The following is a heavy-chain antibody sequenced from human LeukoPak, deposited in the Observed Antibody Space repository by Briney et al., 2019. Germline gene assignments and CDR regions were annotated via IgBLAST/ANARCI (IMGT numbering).Heavy chain of an antibody. CDR3: ARSEGIGSGGSIYYYYGMDV. D-gene: IGHD2-15*01. CDR2: IIPIFGTA. V-gene: IGHV1-69*01. CDR1: GGTFSSYA. J-gene: IGHJ6*02. Sequence: SVKVSCKASGGTFSSYAISWVRQAPGQGLEWMGVIIPIFGTANYAQKFQGRVTITADESTSTAYMELSSLRSEDTAVYYCARSEGIGSGGSIYYYYGMDVWGQGTTVTVSS.